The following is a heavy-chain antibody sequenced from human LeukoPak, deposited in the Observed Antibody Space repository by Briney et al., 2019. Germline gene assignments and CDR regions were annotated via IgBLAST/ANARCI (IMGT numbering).Heavy chain of an antibody. V-gene: IGHV5-51*01. D-gene: IGHD2-15*01. J-gene: IGHJ5*02. CDR1: GYSITNYW. CDR3: ARQEYCSGGSCYTWFVP. Sequence: GESLKISCKGSGYSITNYWIGWVRQMPGKGLEWMGIIYPADSDIRYSPSFQGQVTISADKSISTAYLQWSSLKASDTAMYYCARQEYCSGGSCYTWFVPWGQGTLVTVSS. CDR2: IYPADSDI.